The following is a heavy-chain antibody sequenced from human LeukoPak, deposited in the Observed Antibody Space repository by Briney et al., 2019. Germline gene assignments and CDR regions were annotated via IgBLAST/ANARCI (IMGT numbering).Heavy chain of an antibody. CDR2: IYTSGST. V-gene: IGHV4-4*07. CDR1: GGSISSYY. Sequence: TSETLSLTCTVSGGSISSYYWSWIRQPAGRGLEWIGRIYTSGSTNYNPSLKSRVTMSVDTSKNQFSLKLSSMTAADTAVYYCARHPRRSSGFDYWGQGTLVTVSS. CDR3: ARHPRRSSGFDY. D-gene: IGHD3-22*01. J-gene: IGHJ4*02.